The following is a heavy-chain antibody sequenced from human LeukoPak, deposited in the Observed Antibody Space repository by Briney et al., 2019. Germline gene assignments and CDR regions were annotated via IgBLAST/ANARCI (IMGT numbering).Heavy chain of an antibody. CDR2: ISSSGSTI. CDR1: GFTFSSYE. V-gene: IGHV3-48*03. CDR3: ARGVVGIDY. D-gene: IGHD3-3*01. J-gene: IGHJ4*02. Sequence: GGSLRLSCAGSGFTFSSYEMNWVRQAPGKGLEWVSYISSSGSTIYYADSVKGRFTISRDNAKKSLYLQMNSLRAEDTAVYYCARGVVGIDYWDQGTLVTVSS.